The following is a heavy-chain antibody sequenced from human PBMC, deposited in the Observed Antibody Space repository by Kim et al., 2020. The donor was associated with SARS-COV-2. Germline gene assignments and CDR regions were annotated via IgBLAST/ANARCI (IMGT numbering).Heavy chain of an antibody. V-gene: IGHV3-23*01. J-gene: IGHJ6*02. CDR3: AKNLLGLYYYYGMDV. Sequence: ESGKGRFPISRDNSKNTLYLQKNSLRAEDTAVYYCAKNLLGLYYYYGMDVWGQGTTVTVSS.